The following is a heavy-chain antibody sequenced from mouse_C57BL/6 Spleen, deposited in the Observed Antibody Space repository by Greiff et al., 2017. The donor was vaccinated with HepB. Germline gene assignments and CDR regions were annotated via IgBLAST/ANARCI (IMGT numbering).Heavy chain of an antibody. CDR1: GYTFTSYW. Sequence: QVQLQQPGAELVKPGASVKLSCKASGYTFTSYWMQWVKQRPGQGLEWIGEIDPSDSYTNYNQKFKGKATLTVDTSSSTAYMQLSSLTSEDSAVYYCASYYDYDRGFAYWGQGTLVTVSA. CDR2: IDPSDSYT. CDR3: ASYYDYDRGFAY. V-gene: IGHV1-50*01. J-gene: IGHJ3*01. D-gene: IGHD2-4*01.